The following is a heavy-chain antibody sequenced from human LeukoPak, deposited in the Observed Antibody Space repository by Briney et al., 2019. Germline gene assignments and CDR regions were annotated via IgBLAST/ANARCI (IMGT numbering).Heavy chain of an antibody. J-gene: IGHJ4*02. CDR1: GGTFSNYA. Sequence: SVKVSCKASGGTFSNYAINWVRQAPGQGLEWMGGIIPIVGKANYAQKFQGRVTTTADESTRTAYMELSSLRSEDTAVYYCARGWLAETTVVTPYNYWGRGTLVSVSS. CDR3: ARGWLAETTVVTPYNY. CDR2: IIPIVGKA. V-gene: IGHV1-69*13. D-gene: IGHD4-23*01.